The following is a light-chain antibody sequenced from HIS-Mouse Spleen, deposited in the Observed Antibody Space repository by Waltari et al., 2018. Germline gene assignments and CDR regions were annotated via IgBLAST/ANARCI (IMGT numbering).Light chain of an antibody. CDR1: KLGDKY. V-gene: IGLV3-1*01. CDR3: QAWDSSTVV. Sequence: SYELTQPPSVSVSPGQTASITCSGDKLGDKYACWYQQKPGQSPVLVIYQDSKRPSGIPGRFSGSNSGNTATLTISWTQAMDEADYYCQAWDSSTVVFGGGTKLTVL. CDR2: QDS. J-gene: IGLJ2*01.